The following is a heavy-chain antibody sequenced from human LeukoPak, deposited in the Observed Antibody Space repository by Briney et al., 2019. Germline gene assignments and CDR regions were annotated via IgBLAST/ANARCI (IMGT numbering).Heavy chain of an antibody. J-gene: IGHJ2*01. CDR3: ARGSARAFRWYFDL. CDR1: GCSISSGSYY. Sequence: SQTLSLTCTVSGCSISSGSYYWSWIRQPAGKGLEWIGRIYTSGSTNYNPSLKSRVTISVDTSKNQFSLKLSSVTAADTAVYYCARGSARAFRWYFDLWGRGTLVTVSS. D-gene: IGHD6-6*01. V-gene: IGHV4-61*02. CDR2: IYTSGST.